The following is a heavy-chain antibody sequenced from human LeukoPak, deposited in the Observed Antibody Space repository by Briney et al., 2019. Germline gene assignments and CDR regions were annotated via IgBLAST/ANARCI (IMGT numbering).Heavy chain of an antibody. Sequence: PGGSLRLSCAASGFTFSSYGMHWVRQAPGKGLEGVAFIRYDGSNKYYADSVKGRVTIPRDNSKNTLYLQMNSLRAEDTAVYYCAKVKNSGLNWFDPWGQGTLVTVSS. D-gene: IGHD5-12*01. J-gene: IGHJ5*02. V-gene: IGHV3-30*02. CDR2: IRYDGSNK. CDR3: AKVKNSGLNWFDP. CDR1: GFTFSSYG.